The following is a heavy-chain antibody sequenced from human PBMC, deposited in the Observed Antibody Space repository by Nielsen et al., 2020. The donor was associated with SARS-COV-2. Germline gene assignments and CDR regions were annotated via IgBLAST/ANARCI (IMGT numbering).Heavy chain of an antibody. V-gene: IGHV4-34*01. CDR1: GGSFSDCY. J-gene: IGHJ4*02. Sequence: GSLRLSCGVYGGSFSDCYWNWIRQSPGKGLEWIGQIGHSGNTNYNPSLKSRVTMSVDTSKRQFSLKLNSVTAADAADYYCAGGVPPTGMLFDFWGLGTRVIVSS. CDR2: IGHSGNT. D-gene: IGHD1-1*01. CDR3: AGGVPPTGMLFDF.